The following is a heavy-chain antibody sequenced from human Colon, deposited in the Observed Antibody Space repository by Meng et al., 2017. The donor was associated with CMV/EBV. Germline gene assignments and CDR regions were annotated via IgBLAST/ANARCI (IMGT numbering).Heavy chain of an antibody. Sequence: QLVDPCGGVVHLGRSVGLSCGGSGFSFGDFGLHWFRQAPGKGQEWVAFIRDSGNTIRYGDSVKGRVTISRDDSKRTLYLQMNSLRVEDTAVYYGATDENWGCPYWGQGSLVTVAS. D-gene: IGHD7-27*01. J-gene: IGHJ4*02. CDR2: IRDSGNTI. CDR1: GFSFGDFG. V-gene: IGHV3-30*02. CDR3: ATDENWGCPY.